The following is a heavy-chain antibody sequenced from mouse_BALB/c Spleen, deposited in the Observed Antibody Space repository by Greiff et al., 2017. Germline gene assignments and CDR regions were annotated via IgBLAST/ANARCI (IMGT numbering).Heavy chain of an antibody. J-gene: IGHJ3*01. CDR3: ARSDYDAPRFAY. CDR2: ISYSGST. CDR1: GYSITSDYA. Sequence: EVQRVESGPGLVKPSQSLSLTCTVTGYSITSDYAWNWIRQFPGNKLEWKGYISYSGSTSYNPSLKSRISITRDTSKNQFFLQLNSVTTEDTATYYCARSDYDAPRFAYWGQGTLVTVSA. V-gene: IGHV3-2*02. D-gene: IGHD2-4*01.